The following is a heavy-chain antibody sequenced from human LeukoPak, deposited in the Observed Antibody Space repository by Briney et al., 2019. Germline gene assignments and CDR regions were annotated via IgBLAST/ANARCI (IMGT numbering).Heavy chain of an antibody. D-gene: IGHD3-10*01. V-gene: IGHV3-74*01. CDR2: IKSDGSST. Sequence: GGSLRLSCAASGFTFSSYWMHWVRQAPGKGLVWVSRIKSDGSSTSYADSVKGRFTISRDNAKNTLYLQMNSLRAEDTAVYYCARVDVLLWFGELADAFDIWGQGTMVTVSS. CDR1: GFTFSSYW. J-gene: IGHJ3*02. CDR3: ARVDVLLWFGELADAFDI.